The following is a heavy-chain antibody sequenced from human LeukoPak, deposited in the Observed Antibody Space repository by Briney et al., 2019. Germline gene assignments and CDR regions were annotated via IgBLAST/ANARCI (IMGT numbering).Heavy chain of an antibody. V-gene: IGHV3-7*03. Sequence: GGSLRLSCAASGFTFSSYWMSWVRQAPGKGLEWVANIKQDGSEKYYVDSVKGRFTISRDNSKNTLYLQMNSLRAEDTAVYYCAKSTEWIQLWGYFDYWGQGTLVTVSS. CDR1: GFTFSSYW. D-gene: IGHD5-18*01. J-gene: IGHJ4*02. CDR3: AKSTEWIQLWGYFDY. CDR2: IKQDGSEK.